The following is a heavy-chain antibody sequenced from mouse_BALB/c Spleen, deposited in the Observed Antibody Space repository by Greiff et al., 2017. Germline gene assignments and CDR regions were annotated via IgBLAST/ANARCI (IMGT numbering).Heavy chain of an antibody. CDR3: AREGDYGSSYGYFDV. V-gene: IGHV3-2*02. J-gene: IGHJ1*01. CDR1: GYSITSDYA. Sequence: EVQLQESGPGLVKPSQSLSLTCTVTGYSITSDYAWNWIRQFPGNKLEWMGYISYSGSTSYNPSLKSRISITRDTSKNQFFLQLNSVTTEDTATYYCAREGDYGSSYGYFDVWGAGTTVTVSS. CDR2: ISYSGST. D-gene: IGHD1-1*01.